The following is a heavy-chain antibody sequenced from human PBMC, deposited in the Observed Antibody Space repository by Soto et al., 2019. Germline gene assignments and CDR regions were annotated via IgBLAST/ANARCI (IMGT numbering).Heavy chain of an antibody. CDR2: IYYSGST. D-gene: IGHD3-16*01. J-gene: IGHJ6*02. V-gene: IGHV4-31*03. CDR3: ARDISEGDYYYYGMDV. Sequence: PSETLSLTCTVSGGSISSGGYYWSWIRQHPGKGLEWIGYIYYSGSTYYNPSLKSRVTISVDMSKNQFSLKLSSVTAADTAVYYCARDISEGDYYYYGMDVWGQGTTVTVSS. CDR1: GGSISSGGYY.